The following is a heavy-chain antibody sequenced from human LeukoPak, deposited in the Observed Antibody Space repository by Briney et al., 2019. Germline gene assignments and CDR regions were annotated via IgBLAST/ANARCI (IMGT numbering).Heavy chain of an antibody. D-gene: IGHD7-27*01. CDR1: GFTFSSYA. CDR3: ARVLGFYWYFDL. Sequence: GGSLRLSCAASGFTFSSYAMHWVRQAPGKGLEWVAVISYDGSNKYYADSVRGRFTISRDNAKNSLYLQMNSLRAEDTAVYYCARVLGFYWYFDLWGRGTLVTVSS. CDR2: ISYDGSNK. J-gene: IGHJ2*01. V-gene: IGHV3-30-3*01.